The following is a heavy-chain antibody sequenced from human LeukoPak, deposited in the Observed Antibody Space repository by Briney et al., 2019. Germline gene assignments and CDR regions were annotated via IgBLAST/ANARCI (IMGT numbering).Heavy chain of an antibody. Sequence: GGSLRLSCAASGFTFSSYAMSWVRQAPGKGLEWVSAISGSGGSTYYADSVKGRFTISRDNSKNTLYLQMNSLRAEDTTVYYCAKDLEGSGSYYFDYWGQGTLVTVSS. CDR1: GFTFSSYA. V-gene: IGHV3-23*01. CDR3: AKDLEGSGSYYFDY. D-gene: IGHD3-10*01. CDR2: ISGSGGST. J-gene: IGHJ4*02.